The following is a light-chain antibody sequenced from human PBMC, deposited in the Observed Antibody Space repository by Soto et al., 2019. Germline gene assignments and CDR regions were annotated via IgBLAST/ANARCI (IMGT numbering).Light chain of an antibody. CDR3: TAYTHSSSVV. J-gene: IGLJ2*01. CDR1: SNDVAAYNF. V-gene: IGLV2-14*03. CDR2: EVI. Sequence: QSVLTQPASVSGSPGQSVTISCTGTSNDVAAYNFVSWYQQHPGEAPKLMIHEVIKRPSGISDRSSGSKSGTTASLTISGLQAEDEADYYCTAYTHSSSVVFGGGTKLTVL.